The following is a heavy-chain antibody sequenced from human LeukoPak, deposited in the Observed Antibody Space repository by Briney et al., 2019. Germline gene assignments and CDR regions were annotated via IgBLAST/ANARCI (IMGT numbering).Heavy chain of an antibody. D-gene: IGHD6-19*01. CDR2: IKEDGSEK. CDR3: ARIEVIEVGFDP. Sequence: GGSLTLSCAASGFTISSYWMSWVRQAPGKGLEWVANIKEDGSEKYYVDSVKGRFTISRDNAKNSLYLQMNSVRAEDTAVYYCARIEVIEVGFDPWGQGTLVTVSS. J-gene: IGHJ5*02. V-gene: IGHV3-7*01. CDR1: GFTISSYW.